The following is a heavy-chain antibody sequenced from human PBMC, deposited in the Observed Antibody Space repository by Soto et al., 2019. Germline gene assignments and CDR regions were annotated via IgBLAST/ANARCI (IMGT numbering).Heavy chain of an antibody. V-gene: IGHV3-23*01. Sequence: EVQLFESWGGLVEPGESLRLSCAASGFIFKDFAMSWVRHAPGKGLEWVSTISTSDDITYSADSVRGRFTISRDNSANTLFLQMSSLRGDDTATYYCTKGDSSGYFDPSSGYSTPDHWGQGTLVTVSS. J-gene: IGHJ5*02. D-gene: IGHD3-3*01. CDR3: TKGDSSGYFDPSSGYSTPDH. CDR2: ISTSDDIT. CDR1: GFIFKDFA.